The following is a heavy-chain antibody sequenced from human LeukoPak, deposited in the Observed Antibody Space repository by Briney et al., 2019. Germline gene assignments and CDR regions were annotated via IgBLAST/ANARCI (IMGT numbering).Heavy chain of an antibody. CDR3: ARVLTGYRYWFDP. V-gene: IGHV4-59*01. J-gene: IGHJ5*02. Sequence: SETLSLTCTVSGGSISSYYWSWIRQPPGKGLEWIGYIYYSGSTNYNPSPKSRVTISVDTSKSQFSLKLSSVTAADTAVYYCARVLTGYRYWFDPWGQGTLVTVSS. CDR1: GGSISSYY. CDR2: IYYSGST. D-gene: IGHD3-9*01.